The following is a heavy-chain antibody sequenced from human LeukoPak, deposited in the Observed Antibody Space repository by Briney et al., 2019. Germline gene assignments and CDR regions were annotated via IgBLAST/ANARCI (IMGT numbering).Heavy chain of an antibody. CDR2: IWYDGSNK. J-gene: IGHJ4*02. CDR1: GFTFTGYY. D-gene: IGHD4-17*01. V-gene: IGHV3-33*01. CDR3: ARETTAPGNYFDS. Sequence: SCKASGFTFTGYYMHWVRQAPGKGLEWVAVIWYDGSNKDYADSVKGRFTISRDNAKNTLYLQMNSLRAEDTAVYYCARETTAPGNYFDSWGQGTLVTVSS.